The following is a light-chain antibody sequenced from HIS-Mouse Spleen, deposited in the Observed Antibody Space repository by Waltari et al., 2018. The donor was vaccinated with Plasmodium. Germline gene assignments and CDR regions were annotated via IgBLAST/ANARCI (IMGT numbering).Light chain of an antibody. CDR2: DAS. V-gene: IGLV2-11*01. CDR3: CSYAGSYTYV. J-gene: IGLJ1*01. Sequence: QSALTQPRPVSGSPGQSVTISCSGTSTDVGGYNYVSWYQQHPSKAPKLMLYDASKRPSVVPDRFSGSKSGNTASLTISGLQAEDEADYYCCSYAGSYTYVFGTGTKVTVL. CDR1: STDVGGYNY.